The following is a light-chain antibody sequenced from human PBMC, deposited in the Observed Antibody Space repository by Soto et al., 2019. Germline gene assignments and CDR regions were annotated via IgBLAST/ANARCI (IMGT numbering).Light chain of an antibody. J-gene: IGLJ1*01. V-gene: IGLV2-11*01. CDR3: CSFAGSYTSYV. CDR1: SNY. CDR2: DVS. Sequence: QSVLTQPRSVSGSPVQSVTISCTGTSNYVSWYQQDPGKAPKLIIYDVSKRPSGVPDRFSGSKSGNTASLTISGLQAEDEADYFCCSFAGSYTSYVFGTGTKVTVL.